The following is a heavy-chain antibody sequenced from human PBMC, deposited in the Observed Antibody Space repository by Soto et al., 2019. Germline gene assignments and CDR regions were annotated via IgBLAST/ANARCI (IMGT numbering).Heavy chain of an antibody. D-gene: IGHD4-17*01. CDR1: GFTFSSYG. CDR2: IWYDGSNK. CDR3: ARDQPHKPIATVSWGGMDV. J-gene: IGHJ6*02. Sequence: PGGSLRLSCAASGFTFSSYGMHWVRQAPGKGLEWVAVIWYDGSNKYYADSVKGRFTISRDNSKNTLYLQMNSLRAEDTAVYYCARDQPHKPIATVSWGGMDVWGQETTVTVS. V-gene: IGHV3-33*01.